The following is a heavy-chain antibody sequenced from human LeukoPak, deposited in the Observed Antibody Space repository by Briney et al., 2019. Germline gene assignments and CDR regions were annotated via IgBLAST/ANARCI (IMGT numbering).Heavy chain of an antibody. Sequence: PGGSLRLSCAASGFTFSSYSMNWVRQAPGEGLEWVSYISSSSSTIYYADSVKGRFTISRDNAKNSLYLQMNSLRAEDTAVYYCARDGEGFDYWGQGTLVTVSS. CDR3: ARDGEGFDY. J-gene: IGHJ4*02. D-gene: IGHD3-10*01. CDR2: ISSSSSTI. V-gene: IGHV3-48*01. CDR1: GFTFSSYS.